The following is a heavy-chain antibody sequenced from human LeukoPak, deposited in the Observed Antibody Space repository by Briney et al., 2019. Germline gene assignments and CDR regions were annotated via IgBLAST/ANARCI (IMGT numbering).Heavy chain of an antibody. V-gene: IGHV4-34*01. CDR2: INHSGST. CDR1: GGSFSGYY. D-gene: IGHD2-8*02. Sequence: PSETLSLTCAVYGGSFSGYYWSWIRQPPGKGLEWIGEINHSGSTNYNPSLKSRVTISVDTSKNQFSLKLSSVTAADTAVYYCARGRFLVYWGQGTLVTVSS. CDR3: ARGRFLVY. J-gene: IGHJ4*02.